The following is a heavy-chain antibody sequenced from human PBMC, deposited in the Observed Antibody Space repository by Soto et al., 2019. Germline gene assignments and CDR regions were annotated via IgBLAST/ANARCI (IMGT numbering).Heavy chain of an antibody. Sequence: GGSLRLSCAASGLSFTNARMNWLRQAPGQGLEWVGRIKSKTDGGTTDYAAPVKGRFTISRDDSKNILYLQLVSLITEDTAVYYCAKSGNAWVWGQGTMVTVSS. CDR2: IKSKTDGGTT. V-gene: IGHV3-15*07. J-gene: IGHJ3*01. D-gene: IGHD2-2*01. CDR1: GLSFTNAR. CDR3: AKSGNAWV.